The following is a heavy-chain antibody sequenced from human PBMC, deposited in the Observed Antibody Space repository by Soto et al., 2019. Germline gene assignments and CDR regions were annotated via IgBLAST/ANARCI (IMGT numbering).Heavy chain of an antibody. Sequence: GGSLRLSCAASGFTFSSYWIRWDSQDPGKGLEWVANINQDGSKKYYEDSVKGRFTISRDTSKNSLYLQMNSLRAEDTAVYYCAREESGVVVITRAFDIWGQGTMVTVSS. CDR2: INQDGSKK. D-gene: IGHD3-22*01. CDR3: AREESGVVVITRAFDI. CDR1: GFTFSSYW. V-gene: IGHV3-7*01. J-gene: IGHJ3*02.